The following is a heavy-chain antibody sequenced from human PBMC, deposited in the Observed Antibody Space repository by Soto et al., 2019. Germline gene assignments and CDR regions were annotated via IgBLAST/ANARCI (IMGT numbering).Heavy chain of an antibody. V-gene: IGHV4-38-2*01. D-gene: IGHD3-9*01. CDR1: GYSISSGYY. CDR2: IYHSGST. J-gene: IGHJ5*02. CDR3: ARVRGTYYDILTGPNWFDP. Sequence: SETLSLTCAVSGYSISSGYYWGWIRQPPGKGLEWIGSIYHSGSTYYNPSLKSRVTISVDTSKNQFSLKLSSVTAADTAVYYCARVRGTYYDILTGPNWFDPWGQGTLVTVSS.